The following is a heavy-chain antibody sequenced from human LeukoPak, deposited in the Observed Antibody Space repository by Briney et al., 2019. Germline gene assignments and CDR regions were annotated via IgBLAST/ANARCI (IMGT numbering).Heavy chain of an antibody. Sequence: PGESLRLSCAASGFTFGTYAMNWVRQAPGKGLAWVSTISGSGENTDYADSVKGRFTISRDNSKNTLSLRMNSLRAEDTAVYYCAREGLGTVGKAGTFDYWGQGTLVTVSS. V-gene: IGHV3-23*01. CDR3: AREGLGTVGKAGTFDY. D-gene: IGHD6-13*01. J-gene: IGHJ4*02. CDR1: GFTFGTYA. CDR2: ISGSGENT.